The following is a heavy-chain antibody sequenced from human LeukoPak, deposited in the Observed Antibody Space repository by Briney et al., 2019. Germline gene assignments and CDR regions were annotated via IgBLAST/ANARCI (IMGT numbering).Heavy chain of an antibody. CDR3: ARDFYSSGSYSVDY. V-gene: IGHV1-18*01. Sequence: ASVKVSCKASGYTFTSYGISWVRQAPGQGLEWMGWISAYNGNTNYAQKLQGRVTMTTDTSTSTAYMELRSLRSDDTAVCYCARDFYSSGSYSVDYWGQGTLVTVSS. J-gene: IGHJ4*02. CDR2: ISAYNGNT. CDR1: GYTFTSYG. D-gene: IGHD1-26*01.